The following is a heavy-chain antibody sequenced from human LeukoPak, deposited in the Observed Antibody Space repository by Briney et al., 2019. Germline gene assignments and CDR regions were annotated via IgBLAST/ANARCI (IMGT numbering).Heavy chain of an antibody. V-gene: IGHV3-23*01. CDR2: IIPSGHTT. Sequence: GGSLRLSCAASGFTFSSYTMNWVRQAPGKGLEWVSGIIPSGHTTYYADSVRGRFTISRDNSRNTVYLQMNSLRAEDTAVYYCAKDDRWLQFCCWGQGTLVTVSA. D-gene: IGHD5-24*01. CDR3: AKDDRWLQFCC. J-gene: IGHJ4*02. CDR1: GFTFSSYT.